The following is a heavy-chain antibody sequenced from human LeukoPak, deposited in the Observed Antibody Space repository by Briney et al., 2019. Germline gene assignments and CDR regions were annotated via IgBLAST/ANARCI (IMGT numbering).Heavy chain of an antibody. Sequence: SETLSLTCTVSGYSISSGYYWGWIRQPPGKGLEWIGTISYSASTYYNPSLKSRVTISADTSKSQFSLRLNSVTAADTAVYYCARDADPTAYYGSGSSIDYWGQGTLVTVSS. CDR1: GYSISSGYY. V-gene: IGHV4-38-2*02. D-gene: IGHD3-10*01. CDR3: ARDADPTAYYGSGSSIDY. CDR2: ISYSAST. J-gene: IGHJ4*02.